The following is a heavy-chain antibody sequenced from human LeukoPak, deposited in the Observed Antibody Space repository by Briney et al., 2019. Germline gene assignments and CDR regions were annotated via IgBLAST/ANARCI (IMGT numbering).Heavy chain of an antibody. V-gene: IGHV3-23*01. D-gene: IGHD3-22*01. Sequence: PGGTLRLSCAASGFTFSSYGMSWVRQAPGKGLEWVSAISGSGGSTYYADSVKGRFTISRDNSKNTLYLQMNSLRAEDTAVYYCAKRAVTMIVVVIQAFDIWGQGTMVTVSS. CDR3: AKRAVTMIVVVIQAFDI. J-gene: IGHJ3*02. CDR2: ISGSGGST. CDR1: GFTFSSYG.